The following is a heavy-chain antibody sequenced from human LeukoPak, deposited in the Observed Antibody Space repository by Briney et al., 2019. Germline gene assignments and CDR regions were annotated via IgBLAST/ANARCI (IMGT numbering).Heavy chain of an antibody. Sequence: PSQTLSLTCTVSGGSISSGGYYWSWIRQPPGKGLEWIGCIYHSGSTYYNPSLKSRVTISVDTSKNQFSLKLSSVTAADTAVYYCAREGVGSSAYFTLITHAGAFDIWGQGTMVTVSS. J-gene: IGHJ3*02. CDR1: GGSISSGGYY. V-gene: IGHV4-30-2*01. CDR3: AREGVGSSAYFTLITHAGAFDI. D-gene: IGHD3-22*01. CDR2: IYHSGST.